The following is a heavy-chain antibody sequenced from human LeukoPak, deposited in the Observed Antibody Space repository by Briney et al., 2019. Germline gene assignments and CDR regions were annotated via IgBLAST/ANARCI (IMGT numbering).Heavy chain of an antibody. Sequence: GESLKISCKGSGYSFTSYWIGWVRQMPGKGLEWMGIIYPGDSDTRYSPSFQGQVTISADKSISTAYLQWSSLKASDTAVYYCARHAGQHYDPNWFDPWGQGTLVTVSS. D-gene: IGHD3-3*01. V-gene: IGHV5-51*01. CDR3: ARHAGQHYDPNWFDP. CDR1: GYSFTSYW. CDR2: IYPGDSDT. J-gene: IGHJ5*02.